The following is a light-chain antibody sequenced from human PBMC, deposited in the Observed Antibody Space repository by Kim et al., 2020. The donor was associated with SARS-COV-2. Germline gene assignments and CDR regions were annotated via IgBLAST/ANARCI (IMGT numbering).Light chain of an antibody. CDR1: SGYSNYK. J-gene: IGLJ2*01. CDR3: GADHGSGSKFVVL. CDR2: VGTGGIVG. V-gene: IGLV9-49*01. Sequence: TGTLSSGYSNYKVDWYEQRPGKGPRFVMRVGTGGIVGSKGDGIPDRFSVLGSGLNRYLTIKNIQEEDESDYHCGADHGSGSKFVVLFGGGTQLTVL.